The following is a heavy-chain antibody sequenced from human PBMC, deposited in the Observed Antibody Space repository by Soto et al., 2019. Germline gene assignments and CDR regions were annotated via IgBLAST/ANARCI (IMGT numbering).Heavy chain of an antibody. CDR2: IIPIFGTA. V-gene: IGHV1-69*06. J-gene: IGHJ6*02. D-gene: IGHD5-12*01. CDR3: ARDGYSGYDLDDYYYYGMDV. CDR1: GGTFSSYA. Sequence: ASVKVSCKASGGTFSSYAISWVRQAPGQGLEWMGGIIPIFGTANYAQKFQGRVTITADKSTSTAYMELSSLRSEDTAVYYCARDGYSGYDLDDYYYYGMDVWGQGTTVTVSS.